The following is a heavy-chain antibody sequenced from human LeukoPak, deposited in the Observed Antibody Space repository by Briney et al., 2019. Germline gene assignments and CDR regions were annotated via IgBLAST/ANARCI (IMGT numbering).Heavy chain of an antibody. Sequence: GESLKISCKGSGYSFTNYWIGWVRQMPGKGLEWMGIIYPGDSESRYSPSFQGQVAISADKSITTAYLQWSSLKASDTAIYYCARRRDGYNGAFDIWGQGTMVTVSS. CDR3: ARRRDGYNGAFDI. V-gene: IGHV5-51*01. CDR1: GYSFTNYW. D-gene: IGHD5-24*01. CDR2: IYPGDSES. J-gene: IGHJ3*02.